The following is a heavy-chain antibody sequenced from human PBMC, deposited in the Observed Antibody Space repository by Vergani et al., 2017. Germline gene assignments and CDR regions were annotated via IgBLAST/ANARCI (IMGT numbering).Heavy chain of an antibody. CDR3: ARGYAEVVPAAIDEVLRYYYGMDV. CDR1: GGSISSYY. J-gene: IGHJ6*02. Sequence: QVQLQESGPGLVKPSETLSLTCTVSGGSISSYYWSWIRQPPGKGLEWIGYIYYSGSTNYNPSLKSRVTISVDTSKNQFSLKLSSVTAADTAVYYCARGYAEVVPAAIDEVLRYYYGMDVWGQGTTVTVSS. CDR2: IYYSGST. D-gene: IGHD2-2*01. V-gene: IGHV4-59*01.